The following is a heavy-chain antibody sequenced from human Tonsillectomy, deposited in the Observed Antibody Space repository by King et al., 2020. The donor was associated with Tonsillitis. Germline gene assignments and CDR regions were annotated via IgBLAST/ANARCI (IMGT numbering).Heavy chain of an antibody. CDR1: GFTFSYYG. V-gene: IGHV3-30*02. CDR3: AKDREYSSRVFDY. Sequence: VQLVESGGGVVQPGGSLRLSCAASGFTFSYYGMHWVRQAPGKGLEWVAFIRYDGSNKYYADSVKGRFTISRDNSKNTRYLQMNSLRAEDAAVYYCAKDREYSSRVFDYWGQGTLVTVSS. CDR2: IRYDGSNK. D-gene: IGHD6-13*01. J-gene: IGHJ4*02.